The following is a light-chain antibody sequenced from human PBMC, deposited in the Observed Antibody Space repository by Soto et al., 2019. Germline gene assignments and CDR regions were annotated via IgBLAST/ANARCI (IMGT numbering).Light chain of an antibody. CDR2: SAS. Sequence: DIQMTQSPSSVSASVGDRVTITCRASQGVSSWLAWYQQIPGKAPKLLIYSASTLQTGVPSRFSGSGSGTDFTLTISSLQPEDFGTYECQQANCFPLTFGGGTKVEIK. CDR3: QQANCFPLT. CDR1: QGVSSW. J-gene: IGKJ4*01. V-gene: IGKV1-12*01.